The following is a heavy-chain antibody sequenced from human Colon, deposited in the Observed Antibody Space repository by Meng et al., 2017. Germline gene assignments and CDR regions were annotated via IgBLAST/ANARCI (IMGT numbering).Heavy chain of an antibody. J-gene: IGHJ4*02. Sequence: GGSLRLSCAASGFTFRDYYMSWIRQAPGNGLEWVSYISSSGSTIYYADSVKGRFTISRDNAKNSLYLQMNSLRAEDTAVYYCARSNHSIAVAGTFRGYYFDYWGQGTLVTVSS. CDR3: ARSNHSIAVAGTFRGYYFDY. D-gene: IGHD6-19*01. CDR1: GFTFRDYY. CDR2: ISSSGSTI. V-gene: IGHV3-11*04.